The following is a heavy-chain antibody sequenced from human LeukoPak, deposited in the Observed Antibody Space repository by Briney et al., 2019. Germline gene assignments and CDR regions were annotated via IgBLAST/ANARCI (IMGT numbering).Heavy chain of an antibody. CDR2: IYSGGST. D-gene: IGHD2-15*01. Sequence: GGSLRLSCVASGITVNSNYMFWVRQAPGKGLEWVSVIYSGGSTYYADSVKGRFTISRDNSKNTRYLQMNSLRVEDTAVYYCARASSGQDWYFDLWGRGTLVTVSS. J-gene: IGHJ2*01. CDR1: GITVNSNY. V-gene: IGHV3-66*01. CDR3: ARASSGQDWYFDL.